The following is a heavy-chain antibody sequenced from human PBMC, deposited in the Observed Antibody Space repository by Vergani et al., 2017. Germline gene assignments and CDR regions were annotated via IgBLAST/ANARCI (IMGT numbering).Heavy chain of an antibody. D-gene: IGHD3-22*01. V-gene: IGHV3-7*01. J-gene: IGHJ6*02. CDR2: IKQDGSEK. CDR1: GFTFSSYW. CDR3: ARDGYDSSGYYHNYYYYYGMDV. Sequence: EVQLVESGGGLVQPGGSLRLSCAASGFTFSSYWMSWVRQAPGKGLEWVANIKQDGSEKYYVDSVKGRFTISRDNAKNSLYLQMNSLRAEDTAVYYCARDGYDSSGYYHNYYYYYGMDVWGQGTTVTVSS.